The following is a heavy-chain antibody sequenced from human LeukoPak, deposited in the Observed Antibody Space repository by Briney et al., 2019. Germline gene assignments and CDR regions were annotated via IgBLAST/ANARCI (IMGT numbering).Heavy chain of an antibody. V-gene: IGHV1-8*01. D-gene: IGHD3-10*01. CDR2: MNPNSGNT. Sequence: ASVKVSCKASGYTFTSYDINWVRQATGQGLEWMGWMNPNSGNTGYAQKFQGRVTMTRNTSISTAYMELGSLRSEDTAVYYCARVLEVRGVIITYYYYGMDVWGQGTTVTVSS. J-gene: IGHJ6*02. CDR1: GYTFTSYD. CDR3: ARVLEVRGVIITYYYYGMDV.